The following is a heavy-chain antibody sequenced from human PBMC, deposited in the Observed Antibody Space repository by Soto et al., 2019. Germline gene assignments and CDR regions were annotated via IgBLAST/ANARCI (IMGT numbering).Heavy chain of an antibody. CDR3: AHAYGGRSLY. V-gene: IGHV2-5*02. J-gene: IGHJ4*02. CDR1: GFSLSTSRVG. CDR2: IYWDGAK. D-gene: IGHD1-26*01. Sequence: QTTLKESGPTLVKPTQTLTLTCTFSGFSLSTSRVGVGWIRQPPGKALEWLAVIYWDGAKTYRPTLKSRLTITKATSKNQVAHTMPAKDPVDTATYYCAHAYGGRSLYWGQGTLVTVSS.